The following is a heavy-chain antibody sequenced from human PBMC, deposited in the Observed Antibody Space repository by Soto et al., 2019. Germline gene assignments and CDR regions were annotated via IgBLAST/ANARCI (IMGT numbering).Heavy chain of an antibody. V-gene: IGHV2-5*02. Sequence: QITLKESGPTLVKPTQTLTLTCTFSGFSHSTSGVGVGWIRQPPGKALEWLALIYWDDDKRYSPSLKSRLTITKDTSKNQVVLTMTNMDPVDTATYYCAHRIGIAVADDWFDPWGQGTLVTVSS. D-gene: IGHD6-19*01. CDR3: AHRIGIAVADDWFDP. J-gene: IGHJ5*02. CDR1: GFSHSTSGVG. CDR2: IYWDDDK.